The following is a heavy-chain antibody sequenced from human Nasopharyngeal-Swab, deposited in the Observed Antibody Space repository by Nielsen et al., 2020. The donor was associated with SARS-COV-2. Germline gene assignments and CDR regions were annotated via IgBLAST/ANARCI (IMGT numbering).Heavy chain of an antibody. CDR3: ARGDGYNYPFDY. CDR1: GFTFSSYA. D-gene: IGHD5-24*01. V-gene: IGHV3-30-3*01. CDR2: ISYDGSNK. J-gene: IGHJ4*02. Sequence: GGSLRLSCAASGFTFSSYAMHWVRQAPGKGLEWVAVISYDGSNKDYADSVKGRFTISRDNSKNTLYLQMNSLRAEDTAVYYCARGDGYNYPFDYWGQGTLVTVSS.